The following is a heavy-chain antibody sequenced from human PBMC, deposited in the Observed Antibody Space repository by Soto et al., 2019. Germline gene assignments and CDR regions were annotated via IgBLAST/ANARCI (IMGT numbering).Heavy chain of an antibody. J-gene: IGHJ4*02. CDR1: GGTFRSYA. D-gene: IGHD3-22*01. CDR2: IIPIFGTA. CDR3: ARGYYDSSGRNEPFDY. V-gene: IGHV1-69*13. Sequence: GVSVEVSCKASGGTFRSYAIRWVRQAPGQGLEWMGGIIPIFGTANYAQKFQGRVTITADESTSTAYMELSSLRSEDTAVYYCARGYYDSSGRNEPFDYWGQGTLVTVSS.